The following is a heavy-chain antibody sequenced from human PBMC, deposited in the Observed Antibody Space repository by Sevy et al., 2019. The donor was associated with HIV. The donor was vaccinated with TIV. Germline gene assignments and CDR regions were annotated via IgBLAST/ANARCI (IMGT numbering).Heavy chain of an antibody. CDR1: GFTFSEFG. CDR3: ARDRGEILRSAFKS. V-gene: IGHV3-30*04. Sequence: GGSLRLSCAASGFTFSEFGMHWVRQAPGKGLEWVAVISHDGRNNKYNADSVKGRFTISRDNSKNTLYLQMNSLRADDTAIYYCARDRGEILRSAFKSWGQGTLFTVSS. D-gene: IGHD3-10*01. J-gene: IGHJ5*02. CDR2: ISHDGRNNK.